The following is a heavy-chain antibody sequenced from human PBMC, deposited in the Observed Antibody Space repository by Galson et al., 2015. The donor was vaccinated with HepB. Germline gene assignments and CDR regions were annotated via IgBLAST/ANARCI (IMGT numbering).Heavy chain of an antibody. CDR2: VKEDDSEK. D-gene: IGHD3-10*01. CDR3: ARVRGDLYDPRTYYFDY. CDR1: GFPFSTYW. J-gene: IGHJ4*02. V-gene: IGHV3-7*03. Sequence: SLRLSCAASGFPFSTYWMHWVRQAPGKGLECVANVKEDDSEKYFVDSVKGRFTISRDNARNSLYLQMNSLRAEDTAVYYCARVRGDLYDPRTYYFDYWGQGTLVTVSS.